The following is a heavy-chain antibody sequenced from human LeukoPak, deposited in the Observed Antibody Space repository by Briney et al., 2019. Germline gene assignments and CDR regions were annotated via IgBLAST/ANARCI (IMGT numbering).Heavy chain of an antibody. D-gene: IGHD7-27*01. CDR1: GGSISSGGYS. V-gene: IGHV4-30-2*01. CDR3: ARDGQLGISAFDI. Sequence: PSQTLSLTCAVSGGSISSGGYSWSWIRQPPGKGLEWIGYVYHSGSTYYNPSLKSRVTISVDRSKNQFSLKLSSVTAADTAVYYCARDGQLGISAFDIWGQGTMVTASS. CDR2: VYHSGST. J-gene: IGHJ3*02.